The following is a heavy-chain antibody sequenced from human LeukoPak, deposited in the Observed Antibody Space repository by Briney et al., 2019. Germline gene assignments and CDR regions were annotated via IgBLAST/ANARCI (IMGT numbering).Heavy chain of an antibody. CDR1: GFIFHTYA. Sequence: GGSLRLSCAASGFIFHTYAMSWVRQAPGKGPVWVSAISGSAGRTYYADSVTGRFTISRDNSKNTLYLQMNSLRGEDTAVYFCAKGGGRGDYDLTGRFSTHFDSWGQGTPVVVSS. V-gene: IGHV3-23*01. D-gene: IGHD4-17*01. CDR2: ISGSAGRT. CDR3: AKGGGRGDYDLTGRFSTHFDS. J-gene: IGHJ4*02.